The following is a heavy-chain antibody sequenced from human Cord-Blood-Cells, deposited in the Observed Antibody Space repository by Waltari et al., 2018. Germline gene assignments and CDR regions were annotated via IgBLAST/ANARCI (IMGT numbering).Heavy chain of an antibody. D-gene: IGHD6-19*01. V-gene: IGHV1-2*02. CDR3: AAYSSGWYGLY. CDR2: NNPNSGGT. J-gene: IGHJ4*02. CDR1: GYTFTGYN. Sequence: QAQLVQSGAEVKQPGASVKVSRQAPGYTFTGYNMHWERQAPGQGLEWMGWNNPNSGGTNYAQKFQGRVTMTRDTSISTAYMELSRLRSDDTAVYDCAAYSSGWYGLYWGQGTLVTVSS.